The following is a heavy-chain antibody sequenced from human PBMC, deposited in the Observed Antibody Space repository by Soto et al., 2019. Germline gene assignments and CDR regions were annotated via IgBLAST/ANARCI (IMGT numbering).Heavy chain of an antibody. Sequence: QVQLVESGGGVVQPGRSLRLSCAASGFTFSSYGMHWVRQAPGKGLEWVAVIWYDGSNKYYADSVKGRFTISRDNSKNTLYLHMNSLRAEDTAVYYCAITYSGYGAFDYWGQGTLVTVSS. CDR3: AITYSGYGAFDY. D-gene: IGHD5-12*01. CDR2: IWYDGSNK. CDR1: GFTFSSYG. V-gene: IGHV3-33*01. J-gene: IGHJ4*02.